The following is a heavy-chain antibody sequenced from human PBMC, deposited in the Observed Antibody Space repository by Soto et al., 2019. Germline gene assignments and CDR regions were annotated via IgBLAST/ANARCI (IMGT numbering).Heavy chain of an antibody. D-gene: IGHD3-3*01. Sequence: QVQLVESGGGVVQPGRSLRLSCAASGFTFSSYGMHWVRQAPGKGLEWVAVISYDGSNKYYADSVKGRFTISRDNSKNTLYLQMNSLRAEDTAVYYCAKVLGPEWLPDAFDIWGQGTMVTVSS. J-gene: IGHJ3*02. V-gene: IGHV3-30*18. CDR3: AKVLGPEWLPDAFDI. CDR1: GFTFSSYG. CDR2: ISYDGSNK.